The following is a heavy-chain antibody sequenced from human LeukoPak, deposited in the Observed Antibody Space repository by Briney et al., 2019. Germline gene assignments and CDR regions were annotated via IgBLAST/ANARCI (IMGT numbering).Heavy chain of an antibody. CDR2: IYIVGST. D-gene: IGHD3-10*01. Sequence: PGGSLRLSCAASGVTVSSNYISCVPQAPGKGLECGSGIYIVGSTYYADSVKGRFTISRDNHKTSLSLPMISLSPEHTAVYYCARASKVRIYWYLHLWGRGHLV. V-gene: IGHV3-53*01. CDR1: GVTVSSNY. CDR3: ARASKVRIYWYLHL. J-gene: IGHJ2*01.